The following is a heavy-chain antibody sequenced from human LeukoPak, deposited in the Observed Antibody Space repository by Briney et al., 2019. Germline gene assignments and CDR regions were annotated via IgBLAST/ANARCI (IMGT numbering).Heavy chain of an antibody. J-gene: IGHJ3*02. Sequence: ASVKVSCKASGYACTIYYMHWVRRAPGQGLEGMGIMNPSGGSTSYAQKVQGRVTMNRDTSTSTVYMALGSLRSEDTAVYYCARERPGGGDAFDIWGQGTLVTVSS. CDR1: GYACTIYY. CDR2: MNPSGGST. V-gene: IGHV1-46*04. D-gene: IGHD3-10*01. CDR3: ARERPGGGDAFDI.